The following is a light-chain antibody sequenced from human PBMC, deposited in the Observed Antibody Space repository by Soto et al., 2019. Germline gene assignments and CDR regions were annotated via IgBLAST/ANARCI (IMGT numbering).Light chain of an antibody. Sequence: DIQMTQPPSSLSASVGDRVTITCRASQSISSYLNWYQQKPGKAPKLLIYAASSLQSGVPSRFSGSGSGTDFTLTISSLQPEDFATYYCQQSYSTPRTFGQGTKV. CDR2: AAS. V-gene: IGKV1-39*01. CDR1: QSISSY. CDR3: QQSYSTPRT. J-gene: IGKJ1*01.